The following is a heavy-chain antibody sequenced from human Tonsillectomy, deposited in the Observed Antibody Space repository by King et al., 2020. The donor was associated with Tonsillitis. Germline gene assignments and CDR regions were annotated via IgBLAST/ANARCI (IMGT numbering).Heavy chain of an antibody. CDR1: GFTFSSYA. CDR3: AKTTRLEDYYYGMDV. Sequence: VQLVESGGGLVQPGGSLRLSCAASGFTFSSYAMSWVRQAPGKGLEWVSAISGSGGSTYDADSVKGRFTISRDNSKNRLYLQMNSLRAEDTAVYYCAKTTRLEDYYYGMDVWGQGTTVTVSS. J-gene: IGHJ6*02. D-gene: IGHD1-1*01. V-gene: IGHV3-23*04. CDR2: ISGSGGST.